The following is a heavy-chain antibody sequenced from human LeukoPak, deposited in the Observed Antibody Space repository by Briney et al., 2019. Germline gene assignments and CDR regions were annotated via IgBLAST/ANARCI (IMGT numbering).Heavy chain of an antibody. V-gene: IGHV4-59*08. CDR1: GGSISSYY. D-gene: IGHD6-19*01. CDR2: IYYSGST. Sequence: SETLSLTCTVSGGSISSYYWNWIRQPPGKGLEWIGNIYYSGSTNYNPSLKSRVTISVDTSKNQFSLRLSSVTAADTAVYYCASNKGQWLFSDWGQGTLVTVSS. J-gene: IGHJ4*02. CDR3: ASNKGQWLFSD.